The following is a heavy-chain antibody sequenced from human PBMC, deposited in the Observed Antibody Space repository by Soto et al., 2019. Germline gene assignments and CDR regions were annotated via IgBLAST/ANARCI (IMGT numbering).Heavy chain of an antibody. CDR2: IYYSGST. CDR3: ARGHLAVVPVASWFYYMDV. CDR1: GGSISSYY. Sequence: PSATLSLTCTVSGGSISSYYWSWIRQPPGKGLEWIGYIYYSGSTNYNPSLKSRVTISVDTSKNQFSLKLSSVTAADTAVYYCARGHLAVVPVASWFYYMDVWGKGTTVTVSS. V-gene: IGHV4-59*01. D-gene: IGHD2-2*01. J-gene: IGHJ6*03.